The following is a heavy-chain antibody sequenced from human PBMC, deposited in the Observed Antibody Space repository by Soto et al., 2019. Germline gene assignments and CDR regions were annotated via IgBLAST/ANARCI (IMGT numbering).Heavy chain of an antibody. Sequence: PGGSLRLSCAASGFTFSNDWMNWFRQGPGKGLEWVSRIISGGTRVTYADSVKGRFTIARDNAKNTLYLEMHSLTAEDTAVYYCARERTSKGGMDVWGQGTTVTVSS. J-gene: IGHJ6*02. CDR1: GFTFSNDW. V-gene: IGHV3-74*01. CDR3: ARERTSKGGMDV. CDR2: IISGGTRV.